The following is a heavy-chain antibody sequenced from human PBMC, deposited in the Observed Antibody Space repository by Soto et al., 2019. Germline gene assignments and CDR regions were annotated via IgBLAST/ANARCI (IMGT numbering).Heavy chain of an antibody. V-gene: IGHV4-39*01. Sequence: QLQLQESGPGLVKPSETLSLTCTVSGGSISSSSYYWGWIRQPPGKGLEWIGSIYYSGSTYYNPSLKSRVTISVDTSKNQFSLKLSSVTAADTAVYYCARHGLYDYVWGRKNWFDPWGQGTLVTVSS. J-gene: IGHJ5*02. CDR2: IYYSGST. D-gene: IGHD3-16*01. CDR1: GGSISSSSYY. CDR3: ARHGLYDYVWGRKNWFDP.